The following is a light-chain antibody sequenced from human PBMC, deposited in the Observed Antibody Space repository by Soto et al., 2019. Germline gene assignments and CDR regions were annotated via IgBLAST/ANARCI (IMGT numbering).Light chain of an antibody. CDR2: DAS. CDR1: QSISTW. V-gene: IGKV1-5*01. Sequence: DIRRTQSPSTLSASVGDRVTITCRASQSISTWLAWFRQKPGKAPDLLIYDASSLESGVPSRFSGSGSGTDFTLTISSLQPEDFATYYCQQFNNYPPTFGGGTKVDIK. CDR3: QQFNNYPPT. J-gene: IGKJ4*01.